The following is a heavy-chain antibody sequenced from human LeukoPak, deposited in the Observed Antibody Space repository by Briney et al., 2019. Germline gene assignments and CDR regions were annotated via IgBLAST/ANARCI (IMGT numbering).Heavy chain of an antibody. Sequence: ASVKVSCKASGGTFSSYAISWVRQAPGQGLEWMGGIVPIFGTANYAQKFQGRVTITADESTSTAYMELSSLRSEDTAVYYCARDYGGNPDAFDIWGQGTMVTVSS. J-gene: IGHJ3*02. CDR2: IVPIFGTA. CDR3: ARDYGGNPDAFDI. V-gene: IGHV1-69*13. D-gene: IGHD4-23*01. CDR1: GGTFSSYA.